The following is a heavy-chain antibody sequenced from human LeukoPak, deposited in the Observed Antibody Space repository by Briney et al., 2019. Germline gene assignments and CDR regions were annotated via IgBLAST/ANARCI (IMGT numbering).Heavy chain of an antibody. CDR1: GMTFSNHW. J-gene: IGHJ4*02. CDR3: TTGPSYGYEW. CDR2: IKTDGRTT. Sequence: GGSLRLSCAASGMTFSNHWMHWVRQAPGKGLVWASLIKTDGRTTIYAESVKGRFTISRDNGKSILYLQMNSLRAEDTGIYYCTTGPSYGYEWWGQGTVVTVSS. V-gene: IGHV3-74*01. D-gene: IGHD3-16*01.